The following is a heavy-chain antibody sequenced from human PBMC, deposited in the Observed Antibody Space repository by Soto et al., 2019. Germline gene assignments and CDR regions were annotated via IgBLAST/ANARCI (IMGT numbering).Heavy chain of an antibody. CDR3: ARPNITIFGVVPSAFDI. D-gene: IGHD3-3*01. Sequence: ASVKVSCKASGYTFTSYGISWVRQAPRQGLEWMGWISAYNGNTNYAQKLQGRVTMTTDTSTSTAYMELRSLRSDDTAVYYCARPNITIFGVVPSAFDIWGQGTMVTVSS. V-gene: IGHV1-18*01. CDR1: GYTFTSYG. J-gene: IGHJ3*02. CDR2: ISAYNGNT.